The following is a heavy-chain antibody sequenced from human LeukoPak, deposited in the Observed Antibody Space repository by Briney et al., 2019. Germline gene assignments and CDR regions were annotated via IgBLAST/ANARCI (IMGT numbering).Heavy chain of an antibody. CDR2: IYYSGST. Sequence: SETLSLTSAVSGYSISSGYYWGWIRQPPGKGLEWIGSIYYSGSTYYNPSLKSRVTISVDTSKNQFSLKLSSVTAADTAVYYCARVATTTNPPQRPFYYWGQGTLVTVSS. CDR1: GYSISSGYY. V-gene: IGHV4-38-2*01. D-gene: IGHD5-12*01. CDR3: ARVATTTNPPQRPFYY. J-gene: IGHJ4*02.